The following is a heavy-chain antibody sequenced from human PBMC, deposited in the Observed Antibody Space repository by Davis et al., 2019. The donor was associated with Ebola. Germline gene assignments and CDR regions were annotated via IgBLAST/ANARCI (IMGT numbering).Heavy chain of an antibody. CDR3: ARSGTAVAGNGGFDY. CDR2: TFYRSKWYN. J-gene: IGHJ4*02. V-gene: IGHV6-1*01. CDR1: GDSVSSNSAA. Sequence: SQTLSLTCAISGDSVSSNSAAWNWIRQSPSRGLEWLGRTFYRSKWYNDYAVSVKSRITINPDTSKNQFSLQLNSVTPEDTAVYYCARSGTAVAGNGGFDYWGQGTLVTVSS. D-gene: IGHD6-19*01.